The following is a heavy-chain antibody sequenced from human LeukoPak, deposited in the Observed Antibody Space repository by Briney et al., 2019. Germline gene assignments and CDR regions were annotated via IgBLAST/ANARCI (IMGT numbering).Heavy chain of an antibody. CDR2: IYTSGST. CDR1: GGSISSGSYY. J-gene: IGHJ5*02. Sequence: SETLSLTCTVSGGSISSGSYYWSWIRQPAGKGLEWIGRIYTSGSTKFNPSLKSRVTISVDTSKNQFSLKLSSVTAAGTAVYYCARLWGSGSVNWFDPWGQGTLVTVSS. CDR3: ARLWGSGSVNWFDP. D-gene: IGHD3-10*01. V-gene: IGHV4-61*02.